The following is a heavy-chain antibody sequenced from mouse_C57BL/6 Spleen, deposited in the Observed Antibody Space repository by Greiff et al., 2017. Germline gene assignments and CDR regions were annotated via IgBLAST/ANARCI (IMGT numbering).Heavy chain of an antibody. CDR3: ARAGPLGRSCDY. CDR1: GYTFTSYW. J-gene: IGHJ2*01. CDR2: IYPTSGRT. D-gene: IGHD4-1*01. Sequence: QVQLQQPGAELVKPGASVKMSCKASGYTFTSYWITWVKQRPGQGLEWIGDIYPTSGRTNYNEKFKSKAILTVDTSSTTAYMQLSSLTSEGSAVFYCARAGPLGRSCDYWGQGTTLTVSA. V-gene: IGHV1-55*01.